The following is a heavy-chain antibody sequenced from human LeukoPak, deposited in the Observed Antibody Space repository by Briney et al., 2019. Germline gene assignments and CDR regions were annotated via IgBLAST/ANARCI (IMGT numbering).Heavy chain of an antibody. V-gene: IGHV1-69*06. CDR3: AGGRPRGYCSGGSCYHNFDY. CDR1: GATFISYA. D-gene: IGHD2-15*01. Sequence: PVKVSCKASGATFISYAMSWVRQAPGQGLEWMGGIIPIFGTANYAQKFQGRVTITADKSTSTAYMEVSSLRSEDTAVYYCAGGRPRGYCSGGSCYHNFDYWGQGTLVTVSS. CDR2: IIPIFGTA. J-gene: IGHJ4*02.